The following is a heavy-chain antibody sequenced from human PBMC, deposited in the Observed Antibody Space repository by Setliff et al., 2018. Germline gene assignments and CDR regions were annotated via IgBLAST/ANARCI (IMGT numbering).Heavy chain of an antibody. J-gene: IGHJ6*02. Sequence: ASVKVSCKASGCTFTSYDINWVRQATGQGLEWMGWMNSNSGNTGYAQKFQGRVTMTRNTSISTAYMELSSLRSEDTAVYYCARDVPFWSGYYTGYYYYYGMDVWGQGTTVTVS. V-gene: IGHV1-8*02. D-gene: IGHD3-3*01. CDR3: ARDVPFWSGYYTGYYYYYGMDV. CDR1: GCTFTSYD. CDR2: MNSNSGNT.